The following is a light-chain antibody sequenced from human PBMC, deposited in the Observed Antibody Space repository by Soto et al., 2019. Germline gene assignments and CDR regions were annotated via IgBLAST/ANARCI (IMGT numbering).Light chain of an antibody. CDR2: AAS. CDR1: QSISTW. CDR3: QQYSTVPT. V-gene: IGKV1-5*01. J-gene: IGKJ1*01. Sequence: DIQMTQSPSSLSASVGDRVTISCRASQSISTWLAWYQQKPGKAPKFLIYAASNLESGVPSRFSGSGSGTQFTLTISSLQPDDFGTYYCQQYSTVPTFGQGTKVEIK.